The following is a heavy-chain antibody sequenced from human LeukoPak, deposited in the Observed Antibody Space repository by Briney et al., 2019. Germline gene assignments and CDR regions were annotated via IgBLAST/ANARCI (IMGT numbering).Heavy chain of an antibody. V-gene: IGHV3-23*01. CDR1: GFTFSSYA. CDR2: ISRSGGST. CDR3: AKDQDWPTAMITN. D-gene: IGHD5-18*01. J-gene: IGHJ4*02. Sequence: GGSLRLSCAASGFTFSSYAMSWVRQAPGKGLEWVSTISRSGGSTYYADSVKGRFTISRDNSKNMLYLQMNSLRAEDTAVYYCAKDQDWPTAMITNWGQGTLVTVSS.